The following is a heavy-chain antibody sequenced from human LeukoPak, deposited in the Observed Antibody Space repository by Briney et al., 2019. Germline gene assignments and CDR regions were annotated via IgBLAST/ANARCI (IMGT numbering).Heavy chain of an antibody. Sequence: PGGSLRLSRAASGFTFSNFNMKWVRQAPGKGLEWVSSISSGSTYIYYADSVKGRFTISRDNAKNSLYLQMTSLRAEDTAIYYCARASFGCSSLSCYIVYWGQGTLVTVSS. CDR2: ISSGSTYI. V-gene: IGHV3-21*01. CDR3: ARASFGCSSLSCYIVY. CDR1: GFTFSNFN. J-gene: IGHJ4*02. D-gene: IGHD2-2*01.